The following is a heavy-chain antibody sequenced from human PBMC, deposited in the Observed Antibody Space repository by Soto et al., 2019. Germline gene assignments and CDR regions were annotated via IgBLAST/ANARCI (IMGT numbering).Heavy chain of an antibody. CDR3: AKGTRQWLDFLNY. D-gene: IGHD6-19*01. CDR1: GFTFSSYA. Sequence: EEQLLESGGGLVQPGGSLRLSCAASGFTFSSYAMSWVRQAPGKGLEWVSAITGSGGATYYADSMKGRFTISRDNSKNTLYLQMNSLRAEDTAVYYCAKGTRQWLDFLNYWGQGTLVTVSS. V-gene: IGHV3-23*01. J-gene: IGHJ4*02. CDR2: ITGSGGAT.